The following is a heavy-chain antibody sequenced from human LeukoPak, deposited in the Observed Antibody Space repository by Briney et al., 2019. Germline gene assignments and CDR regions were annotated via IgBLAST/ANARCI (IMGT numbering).Heavy chain of an antibody. V-gene: IGHV4-39*01. CDR1: GGSISSSISTNY. CDR2: IHYSGTT. Sequence: SETLSLTCTVPGGSISSSISTNYWNWVRQPPGKGLEWIGSIHYSGTTYYNPSLESRATISVDTSKNQFSVKLTSVTAADTAVYYCARKGTIAPTGASHFDYWGQGTLVTVSS. J-gene: IGHJ4*02. CDR3: ARKGTIAPTGASHFDY. D-gene: IGHD6-13*01.